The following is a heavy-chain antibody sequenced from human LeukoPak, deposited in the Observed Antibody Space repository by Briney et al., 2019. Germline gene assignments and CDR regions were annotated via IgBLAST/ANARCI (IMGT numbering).Heavy chain of an antibody. J-gene: IGHJ4*02. CDR2: IRSKAYGGTT. V-gene: IGHV3-49*04. CDR1: GFTFGDYA. Sequence: PGRSLRLSCTASGFTFGDYAMSWVRQAPGKGLEWVGFIRSKAYGGTTEYAASVKGRFTISRDDSKSIAYLRMNSLKTEDTAVYYCTRDQGCWGQGTLVTVSS. CDR3: TRDQGC. D-gene: IGHD6-19*01.